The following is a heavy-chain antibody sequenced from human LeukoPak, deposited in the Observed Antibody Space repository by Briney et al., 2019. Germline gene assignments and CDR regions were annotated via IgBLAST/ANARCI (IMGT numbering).Heavy chain of an antibody. CDR2: INSDGSST. D-gene: IGHD1-26*01. J-gene: IGHJ6*02. Sequence: GGSLRLSCAASGFAFSSYWMHWVRQAPGKGLVWVSRINSDGSSTTYADSVQGRFTISRDNAKNTLYLQMNSLRADDTALYYCVREPDGGRYYQYGMDVWGPGTTVTVSS. CDR1: GFAFSSYW. CDR3: VREPDGGRYYQYGMDV. V-gene: IGHV3-74*01.